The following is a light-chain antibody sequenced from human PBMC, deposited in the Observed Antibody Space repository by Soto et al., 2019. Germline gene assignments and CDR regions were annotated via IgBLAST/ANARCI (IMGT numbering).Light chain of an antibody. V-gene: IGLV2-11*01. Sequence: QSALTQPRSVSGSPGQSVIISCTGTSSDVGAYNYVSWYQHHSGKAPKAMIYDVNKRPSGVPDRFSGSKSGNTASLTISGLQAEDEGDYYCSSYAGSYTYVFGSGTKLTVL. J-gene: IGLJ1*01. CDR2: DVN. CDR3: SSYAGSYTYV. CDR1: SSDVGAYNY.